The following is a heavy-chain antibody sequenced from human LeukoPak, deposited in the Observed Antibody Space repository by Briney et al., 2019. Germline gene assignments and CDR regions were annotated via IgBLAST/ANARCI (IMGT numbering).Heavy chain of an antibody. D-gene: IGHD1-14*01. CDR2: ISWNSGSI. CDR1: GFTFDDYA. CDR3: AKEVEPNYGMDV. J-gene: IGHJ6*02. Sequence: PGRSLRLSCAASGFTFDDYAMHWVRHAPGKGLEWVSGISWNSGSIGYADSVKGRFTISRDNAKNSLYLQMNSLRAEDTALCYCAKEVEPNYGMDVWGQGTTVTVSS. V-gene: IGHV3-9*01.